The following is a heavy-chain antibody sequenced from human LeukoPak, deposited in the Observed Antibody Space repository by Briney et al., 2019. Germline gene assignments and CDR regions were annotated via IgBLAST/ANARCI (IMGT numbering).Heavy chain of an antibody. CDR3: ARIGGDRDPFDY. D-gene: IGHD2-21*02. V-gene: IGHV3-33*01. Sequence: GGSLRLSCAASGFTFSSYGMHWVRQAPGKGLEWVAVIWYGGTNKYYADSVKGRFTISRDNSDNTLYLQMNSLRAEDTAVYYCARIGGDRDPFDYWGQGTLVTVSS. CDR1: GFTFSSYG. J-gene: IGHJ4*02. CDR2: IWYGGTNK.